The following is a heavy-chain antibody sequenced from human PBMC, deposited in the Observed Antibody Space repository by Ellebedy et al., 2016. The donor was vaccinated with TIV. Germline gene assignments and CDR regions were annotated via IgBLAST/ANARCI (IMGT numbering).Heavy chain of an antibody. CDR3: ARWHSNWNSFYY. D-gene: IGHD1-1*01. V-gene: IGHV4-61*01. CDR1: GDSISSSTTHY. Sequence: SETLSLTXTASGDSISSSTTHYWNWLRQPPGKGLAWIGYLHYNVNSKYNPSLKSRVGMSVDTSKNQFSLEVRSVTAADTAVYYCARWHSNWNSFYYWGQGTLVTVSS. J-gene: IGHJ4*02. CDR2: LHYNVNS.